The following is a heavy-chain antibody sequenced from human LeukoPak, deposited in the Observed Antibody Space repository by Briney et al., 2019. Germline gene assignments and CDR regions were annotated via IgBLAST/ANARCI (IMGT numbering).Heavy chain of an antibody. J-gene: IGHJ4*02. V-gene: IGHV3-20*04. CDR2: INWNGGST. CDR1: GFTFDDYG. Sequence: GGSLRLSCAASGFTFDDYGMSWVRQAPGKGLEWGSGINWNGGSTGYADSVKGRFTISRDKAKNSLYLQMNSLRAEDTALYYCARVRGYSYGYYFDYWGQGTLVTVSS. D-gene: IGHD5-18*01. CDR3: ARVRGYSYGYYFDY.